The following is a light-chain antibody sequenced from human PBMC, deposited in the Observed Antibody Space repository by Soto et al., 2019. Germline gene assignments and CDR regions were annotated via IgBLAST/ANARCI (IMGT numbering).Light chain of an antibody. Sequence: QSFLTQPASVSGSPGQSITISCTGTSSDVGGYDYVSWYQLHPGKAPKLMIFEVSNRPSGVSYRFSGSESGNTASLTISGLQVEDEADYFCSSYSISTAYLFGTGTKVTVL. J-gene: IGLJ1*01. CDR3: SSYSISTAYL. CDR1: SSDVGGYDY. V-gene: IGLV2-14*01. CDR2: EVS.